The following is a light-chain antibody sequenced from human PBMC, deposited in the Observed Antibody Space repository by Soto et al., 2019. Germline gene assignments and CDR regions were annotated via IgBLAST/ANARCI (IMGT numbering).Light chain of an antibody. Sequence: DIKLTQSPSSLSASLGDRVTITCRASLRISKYLNWYQQKPGKAPKLLIYGASTLQSGDPSSFSGSGSGTDFTLTITNLQPEDSATYFCQQSHSNPLTFGGGTKLEI. CDR2: GAS. CDR3: QQSHSNPLT. CDR1: LRISKY. V-gene: IGKV1-39*01. J-gene: IGKJ4*01.